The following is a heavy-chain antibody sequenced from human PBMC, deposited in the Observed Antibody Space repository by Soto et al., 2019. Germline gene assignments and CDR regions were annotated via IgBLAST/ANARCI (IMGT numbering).Heavy chain of an antibody. D-gene: IGHD3-9*01. CDR1: GFTFRSYS. V-gene: IGHV3-48*01. CDR3: ASSRSIGGMRYDILTGYYPSYYYGMDV. J-gene: IGHJ6*02. CDR2: ISSSSSTI. Sequence: GGSLRLSCAASGFTFRSYSMTWVRQAPGKGLEWVSYISSSSSTIYYADSVKGRFTISRDNAKNSLYLQMNSLRAEDTAVYYCASSRSIGGMRYDILTGYYPSYYYGMDVWGQGTTVTVSS.